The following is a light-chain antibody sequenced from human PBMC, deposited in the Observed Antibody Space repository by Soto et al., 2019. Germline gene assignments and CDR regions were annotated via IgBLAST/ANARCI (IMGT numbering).Light chain of an antibody. CDR2: DAS. J-gene: IGKJ5*01. CDR1: QDINNS. CDR3: QQYENLIT. Sequence: DIQMTHSPSSLSASVGDRVTITCQASQDINNSLNWYQQRPGKPPKLLIYDASNLETGVPSRFSGSGSGTDFSFTITSLQPEDIATYYCQQYENLITFGQGTRLEIK. V-gene: IGKV1-33*01.